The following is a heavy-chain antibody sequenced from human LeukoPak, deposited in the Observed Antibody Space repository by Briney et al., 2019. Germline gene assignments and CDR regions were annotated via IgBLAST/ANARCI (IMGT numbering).Heavy chain of an antibody. D-gene: IGHD4-17*01. CDR3: AREGPMTTVTTGAFDI. V-gene: IGHV3-21*01. J-gene: IGHJ3*02. CDR2: ISSTSSYI. Sequence: GGTLRLSCAASGFTFSSYSMNWVREAPGKGREWVSYISSTSSYIYYADSVKGRITISRDNANNSLYAQMNSLRAEDTAVYYCAREGPMTTVTTGAFDIWGQGTLVSVST. CDR1: GFTFSSYS.